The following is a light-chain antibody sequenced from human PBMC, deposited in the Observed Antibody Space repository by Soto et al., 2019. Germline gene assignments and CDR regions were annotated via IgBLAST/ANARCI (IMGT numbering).Light chain of an antibody. J-gene: IGKJ1*01. V-gene: IGKV3-15*01. CDR1: ETVATN. CDR3: QQSFEWPPMS. Sequence: THSPATLSVSPGERATLSCWASETVATNLAWYQQKPGQAPRLLISVASTRAAGISDRFRGSGSGTEFTLTISSLRSEDSAIYDGQQSFEWPPMSFGQGAKVDIK. CDR2: VAS.